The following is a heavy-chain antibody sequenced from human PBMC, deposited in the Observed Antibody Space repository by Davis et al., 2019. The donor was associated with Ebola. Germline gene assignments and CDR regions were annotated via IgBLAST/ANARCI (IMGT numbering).Heavy chain of an antibody. J-gene: IGHJ5*02. V-gene: IGHV3-48*03. CDR2: ISSSGSTI. CDR3: ARGKGILYSNWFDP. Sequence: PGGSLRLSCAASGFTFSSYEMNWVRQAPGKGLEWVSYISSSGSTIYYADSVKGRFTISRDNAKNTLYLQMNSLRAEDTAVYYCARGKGILYSNWFDPWGQGTLVTVSS. CDR1: GFTFSSYE. D-gene: IGHD2-8*01.